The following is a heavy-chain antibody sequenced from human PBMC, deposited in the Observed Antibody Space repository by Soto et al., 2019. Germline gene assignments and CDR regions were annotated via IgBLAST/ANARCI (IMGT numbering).Heavy chain of an antibody. Sequence: SETLSLTCTVSGGSISSYYWSWIRQPPGKGLEWIGYIYYSGSTNYNPSLKSRVTISVDTSKNQFSLKLSSVTAADTAVYYCASSYGSGSYYNPRLAGYYYYYMDVWGKGTTVTVSS. D-gene: IGHD3-10*01. CDR1: GGSISSYY. V-gene: IGHV4-59*01. CDR3: ASSYGSGSYYNPRLAGYYYYYMDV. CDR2: IYYSGST. J-gene: IGHJ6*03.